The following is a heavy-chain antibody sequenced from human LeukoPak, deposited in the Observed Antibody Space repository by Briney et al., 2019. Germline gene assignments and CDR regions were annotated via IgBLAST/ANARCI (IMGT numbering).Heavy chain of an antibody. V-gene: IGHV3-23*01. Sequence: GGSLKLSCAASGFTFSSYAMSWVRQAPGKGLEWVSAISGSGGSTYYADSVKGRFTISRDISKNTLYLQMNSLRAEDTAVYYCAKGLGSGSFLFDYWGQGTLVTVSS. CDR1: GFTFSSYA. J-gene: IGHJ4*02. CDR3: AKGLGSGSFLFDY. D-gene: IGHD3-10*02. CDR2: ISGSGGST.